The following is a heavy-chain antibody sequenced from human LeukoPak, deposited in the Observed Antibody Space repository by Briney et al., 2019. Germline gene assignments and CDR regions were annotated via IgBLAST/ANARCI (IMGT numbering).Heavy chain of an antibody. V-gene: IGHV4-34*01. CDR3: ARAVGRSSSWYTG. CDR2: INHSGST. Sequence: SETLSLTCAVYGGSFGGYYWSWIRQPPGKGLEWIGEINHSGSTNYNPSLKSRVTISVDTSKNQFSLKLSSVTAADTAVYYCARAVGRSSSWYTGWGQGTQVTVSS. CDR1: GGSFGGYY. J-gene: IGHJ4*02. D-gene: IGHD6-13*01.